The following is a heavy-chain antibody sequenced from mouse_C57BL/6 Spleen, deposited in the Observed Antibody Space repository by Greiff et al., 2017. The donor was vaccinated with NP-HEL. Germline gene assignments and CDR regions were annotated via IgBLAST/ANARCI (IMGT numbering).Heavy chain of an antibody. J-gene: IGHJ1*03. D-gene: IGHD2-5*01. CDR1: GYTFTSYG. CDR3: ARSGISNYWYFDV. V-gene: IGHV1-81*01. CDR2: IYPRSGNT. Sequence: QVQLQQSGAELARPGASVKLSCKASGYTFTSYGISWVKQRTGQGLEWIGEIYPRSGNTYYNEKFKGKATLTADKSSSTAYMELRSLTSEDSAVYFCARSGISNYWYFDVWGTGTTVTVSS.